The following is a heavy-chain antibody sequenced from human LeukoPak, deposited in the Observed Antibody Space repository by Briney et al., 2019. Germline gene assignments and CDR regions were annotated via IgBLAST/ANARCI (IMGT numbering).Heavy chain of an antibody. CDR1: GFTISNYE. Sequence: PGGSLRLSCAASGFTISNYEMNWVRQAPGKGLEWVSTIIISVSTVYYAHSLKGRFTISTDNAKKSLSLQMTSLRAEQTAVYHCGSGGNSLAYWGQGTLVTVSS. CDR3: GSGGNSLAY. J-gene: IGHJ4*02. CDR2: IIISVSTV. V-gene: IGHV3-48*03. D-gene: IGHD4-23*01.